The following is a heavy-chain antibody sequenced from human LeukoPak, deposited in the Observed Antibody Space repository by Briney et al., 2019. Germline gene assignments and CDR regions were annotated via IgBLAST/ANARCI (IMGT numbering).Heavy chain of an antibody. CDR1: GGSITSSSYY. CDR2: IFYSGST. V-gene: IGHV4-39*07. J-gene: IGHJ6*02. Sequence: SETLSLTCTVSGGSITSSSYYWGWIRQPPGKGLEWIGSIFYSGSTYYNPSLKSRVTISVDTSKNQFSLKLSSVTAADTAVYYCARRYYYYGMDVWGQGTTVTVSS. CDR3: ARRYYYYGMDV.